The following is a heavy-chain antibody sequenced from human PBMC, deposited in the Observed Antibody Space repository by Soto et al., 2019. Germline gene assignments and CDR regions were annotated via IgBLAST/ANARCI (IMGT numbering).Heavy chain of an antibody. CDR1: GFTFSSYA. J-gene: IGHJ3*02. CDR3: ARDTDDAFDI. V-gene: IGHV3-30-3*01. CDR2: ISYDGSNK. Sequence: GGSLRLSCAASGFTFSSYAMHWVRQAPGKGLEWVAVISYDGSNKYYADSVKGRFTISRDNSKNTLYLQMNSLRAEDTAVYYCARDTDDAFDIWGQGTMVTVSS.